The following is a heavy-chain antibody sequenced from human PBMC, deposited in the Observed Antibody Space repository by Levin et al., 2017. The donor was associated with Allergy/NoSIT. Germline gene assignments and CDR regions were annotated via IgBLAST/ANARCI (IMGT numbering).Heavy chain of an antibody. CDR3: ARLQCSGGRCSSEFDN. V-gene: IGHV3-7*01. J-gene: IGHJ4*02. CDR1: GFTFSSYW. D-gene: IGHD2-15*01. CDR2: TKQDGSDK. Sequence: GGSLRLSCAASGFTFSSYWMSWVRQAPGKGLEWVANTKQDGSDKYYVDSVKGRFTISRDNAKNSLYLQMNSLRVEDTAVYFCARLQCSGGRCSSEFDNWGQGTLVTVSS.